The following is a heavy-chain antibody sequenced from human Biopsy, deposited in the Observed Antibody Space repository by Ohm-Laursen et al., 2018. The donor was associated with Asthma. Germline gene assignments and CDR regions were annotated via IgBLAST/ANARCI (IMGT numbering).Heavy chain of an antibody. D-gene: IGHD3-10*01. CDR1: GYTFNSAG. J-gene: IGHJ6*02. V-gene: IGHV1-18*01. CDR2: ISVYNGNT. Sequence: VSVKVSCKTSGYTFNSAGITWVRQAPGQGLEWMGWISVYNGNTKVAQKLQDRVTMITNTSTSTAYMELRSLRSDDTAVYFCTRAVDYSHYYGIDVWGQGTTVTVS. CDR3: TRAVDYSHYYGIDV.